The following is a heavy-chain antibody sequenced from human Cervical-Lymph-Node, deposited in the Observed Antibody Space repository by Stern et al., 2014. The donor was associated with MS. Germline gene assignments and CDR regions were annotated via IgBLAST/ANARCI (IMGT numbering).Heavy chain of an antibody. J-gene: IGHJ4*02. Sequence: EVQLVESGAEVKKPGESLKISCKGSGYSFTANWIAWVHQMPGKGLEWMGIIYPGDSDPRYSPSFQGQVTISADKSISTAYLQWSSLKASDTAMYYCARDYGDYAFDYWGQGTLVTVSS. CDR3: ARDYGDYAFDY. D-gene: IGHD4-17*01. V-gene: IGHV5-51*07. CDR1: GYSFTANW. CDR2: IYPGDSDP.